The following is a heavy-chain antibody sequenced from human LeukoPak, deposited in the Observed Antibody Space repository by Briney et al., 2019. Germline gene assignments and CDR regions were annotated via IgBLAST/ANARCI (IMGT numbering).Heavy chain of an antibody. CDR1: GYTFTSYA. D-gene: IGHD6-25*01. V-gene: IGHV7-4-1*02. CDR2: INTNTGNP. Sequence: ASVKVSCKASGYTFTSYAMNWVRQAPGQGLEWMGWINTNTGNPTYAQGFTGRFVFSLDTSVSTAYLQISSLKAEDTAVYYCAREWYSSGWNWFDRCGQGTLVTASS. J-gene: IGHJ5*02. CDR3: AREWYSSGWNWFDR.